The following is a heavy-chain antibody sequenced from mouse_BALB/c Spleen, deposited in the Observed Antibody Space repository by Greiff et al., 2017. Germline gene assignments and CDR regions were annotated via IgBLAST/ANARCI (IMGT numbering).Heavy chain of an antibody. CDR3: ARWMITTAWFAY. D-gene: IGHD2-4*01. CDR1: GYSITSDYA. Sequence: EVKLMESGPGLVKPSQSLSLTCTVTGYSITSDYAWNWIRQFPGNKLEWMGYISYSGSTSYNPSLKSRISITRDTSKNQFFLQLNSVTTEDTATYYCARWMITTAWFAYWGQGTLVTVSA. CDR2: ISYSGST. J-gene: IGHJ3*01. V-gene: IGHV3-2*02.